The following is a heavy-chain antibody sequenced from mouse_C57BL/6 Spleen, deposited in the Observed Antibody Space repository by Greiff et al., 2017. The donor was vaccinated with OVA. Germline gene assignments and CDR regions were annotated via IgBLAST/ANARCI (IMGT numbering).Heavy chain of an antibody. V-gene: IGHV5-4*01. Sequence: DVMLVESGGGLVKPGGSLKLSCAASGFTFSSYAMSWVRQTPEKRLEWVATISDGGSYTYYPDNVKGRFTISRDNAKNNLYLQMSHLKSEDTAMYYCARETELELYYAMDYWGQGTSVTVSS. J-gene: IGHJ4*01. CDR1: GFTFSSYA. CDR2: ISDGGSYT. CDR3: ARETELELYYAMDY. D-gene: IGHD4-1*01.